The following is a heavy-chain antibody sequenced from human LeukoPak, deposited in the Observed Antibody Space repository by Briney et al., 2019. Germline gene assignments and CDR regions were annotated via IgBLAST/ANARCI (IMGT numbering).Heavy chain of an antibody. CDR3: ARARLGRCTNGICRYFDY. V-gene: IGHV4-34*01. D-gene: IGHD2-8*01. Sequence: SETLSLTCAVYGEPFTAYSWSWIRQPPERGLEWLGEIHHSGSTNYNPSLKRPVTLSVDASRNEVSLKVDSVTAADTAVYFCARARLGRCTNGICRYFDYWGQGSLVTVSS. CDR2: IHHSGST. CDR1: GEPFTAYS. J-gene: IGHJ4*02.